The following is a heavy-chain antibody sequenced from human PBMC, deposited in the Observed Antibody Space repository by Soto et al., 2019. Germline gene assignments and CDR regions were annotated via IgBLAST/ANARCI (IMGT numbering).Heavy chain of an antibody. V-gene: IGHV1-2*02. CDR3: ARYRRVSGSLYYYYGMDV. J-gene: IGHJ6*02. CDR1: GYPFTGYY. D-gene: IGHD3-10*01. CDR2: INPNSGGT. Sequence: ASEEISCRASGYPFTGYYMHLVLQAPGQGLEGVGWINPNSGGTNYAQKFQGRVTMTRGPSTSTAYMELSRLRSDDTAVYSCARYRRVSGSLYYYYGMDVWGQGPTVTVSS.